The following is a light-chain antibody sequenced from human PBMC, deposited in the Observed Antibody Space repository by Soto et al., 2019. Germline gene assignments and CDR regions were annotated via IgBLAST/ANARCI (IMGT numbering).Light chain of an antibody. J-gene: IGKJ1*01. CDR1: QSVSSSY. CDR2: GAS. V-gene: IGKV3-20*01. CDR3: QQYGSSPRT. Sequence: EIVLTHSPGTLSLSPWERATLSCSASQSVSSSYLAWYQQKPGQAPRLLIYGASNRATGIPDRFSGSGSGTDFTLTISRLEPEDFAVYYCQQYGSSPRTFGQGTKVDIK.